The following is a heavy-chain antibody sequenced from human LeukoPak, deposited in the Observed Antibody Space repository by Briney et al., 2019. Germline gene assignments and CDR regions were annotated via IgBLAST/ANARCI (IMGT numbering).Heavy chain of an antibody. CDR1: RFTFSGYW. J-gene: IGHJ4*02. V-gene: IGHV3-7*01. Sequence: GGSLRLSCAASRFTFSGYWMSWVRQTPGKGLEWVANTKQDGSEKYYVDSVRGRFTVSRDNAKNSLYLQMNSLRAEDTAVYYCARIGSQDGYTVDYWGQGTLVTVSS. CDR3: ARIGSQDGYTVDY. D-gene: IGHD5-24*01. CDR2: TKQDGSEK.